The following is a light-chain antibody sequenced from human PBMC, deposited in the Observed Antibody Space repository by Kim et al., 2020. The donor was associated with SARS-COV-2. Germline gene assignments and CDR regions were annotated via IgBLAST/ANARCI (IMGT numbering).Light chain of an antibody. V-gene: IGLV1-44*01. Sequence: GQRVTISCSGSSSNIGSNTVDWYQQLPRSAPNPLISGISQRPSGVPDRFSGSQSGTSASLAISGLQSEDEADYHCAAWDDSVNGVVFGGGTQLTVL. CDR2: GIS. CDR3: AAWDDSVNGVV. J-gene: IGLJ3*02. CDR1: SSNIGSNT.